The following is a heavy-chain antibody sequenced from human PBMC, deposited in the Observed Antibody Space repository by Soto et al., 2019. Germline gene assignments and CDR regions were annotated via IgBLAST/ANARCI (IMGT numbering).Heavy chain of an antibody. J-gene: IGHJ3*02. CDR2: IWYDGSNK. CDR1: GFTFSSYG. CDR3: ARDLYYYDSSGYLSENRPRTDDAFDI. D-gene: IGHD3-22*01. Sequence: QTGGSLRLSCAASGFTFSSYGMHWVRQAPGKGLEWVAVIWYDGSNKYYADSVKGRFTISRDNSKNTLYLQMNSLRAEDTAVYYCARDLYYYDSSGYLSENRPRTDDAFDIWGHGTMVTVSS. V-gene: IGHV3-33*01.